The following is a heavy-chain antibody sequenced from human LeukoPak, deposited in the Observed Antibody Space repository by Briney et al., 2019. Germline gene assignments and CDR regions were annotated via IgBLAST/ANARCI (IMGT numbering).Heavy chain of an antibody. CDR2: IYHSGST. J-gene: IGHJ4*02. V-gene: IGHV4-38-2*01. Sequence: PSETLSLTCAVSSYSISSGYYWGWIRQPPGKGLEWIGSIYHSGSTYYNPSPKSRVTISVDTSKNQFSLKLSSVTAADTAVYYCARRTYGFSPFDYWGQGTLVTVSS. CDR1: SYSISSGYY. CDR3: ARRTYGFSPFDY. D-gene: IGHD3-10*01.